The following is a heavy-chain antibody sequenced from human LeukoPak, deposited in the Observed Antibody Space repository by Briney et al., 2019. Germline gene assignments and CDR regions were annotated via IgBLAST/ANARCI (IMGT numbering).Heavy chain of an antibody. CDR1: GFTFSSYA. Sequence: GALILSCAASGFTFSSYAMSWVRPAPGKGLEWVSAISGSGGSTYYADSVKGRFTISRDNSKNTLYLQMNSLRAEDTAVYYCATPFYDSSGYLDYWGQGTLVTVSS. D-gene: IGHD3-22*01. CDR2: ISGSGGST. V-gene: IGHV3-23*01. CDR3: ATPFYDSSGYLDY. J-gene: IGHJ4*02.